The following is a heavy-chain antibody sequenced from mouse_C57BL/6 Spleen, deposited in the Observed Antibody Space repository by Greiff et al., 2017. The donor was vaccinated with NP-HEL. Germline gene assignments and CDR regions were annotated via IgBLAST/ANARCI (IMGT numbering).Heavy chain of an antibody. J-gene: IGHJ1*03. D-gene: IGHD2-1*01. CDR2: IYPGDGDT. CDR3: ARRNYGSYWYFDV. V-gene: IGHV1-82*01. CDR1: GYAFSSSW. Sequence: VQLQQSGPELVKPGASVKISCKASGYAFSSSWMNWVKQRPGKGLEWIGRIYPGDGDTNYNGKFKGKATLTADKSSSTAYMQLSSLTSEDSAVDFCARRNYGSYWYFDVWGTGTTVPVSS.